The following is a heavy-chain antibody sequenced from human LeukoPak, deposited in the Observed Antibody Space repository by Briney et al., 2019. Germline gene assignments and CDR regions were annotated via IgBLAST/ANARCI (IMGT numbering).Heavy chain of an antibody. D-gene: IGHD5-12*01. CDR1: GFIFSSYS. V-gene: IGHV3-48*02. CDR2: ISGSYTTI. Sequence: PGGSLRLSCAASGFIFSSYSMNWVRQAPGKGLEGVSYISGSYTTIYYADSVKGRFTISRDNAKNSLYLQMNSLRDEDTAVYYCARVSGYDWESFYDYWGQGTLVTVSS. CDR3: ARVSGYDWESFYDY. J-gene: IGHJ4*02.